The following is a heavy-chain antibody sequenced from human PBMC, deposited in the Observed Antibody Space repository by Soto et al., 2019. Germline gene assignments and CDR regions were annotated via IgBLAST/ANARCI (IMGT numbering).Heavy chain of an antibody. V-gene: IGHV4-30-4*01. J-gene: IGHJ6*02. D-gene: IGHD4-17*01. CDR1: GGSISSGDDY. CDR2: IYYSGST. Sequence: SETLSLTCTVSGGSISSGDDYWSWIRQPPGKGLEWIGYIYYSGSTYYNPSLKSRVTISVDTSKNQFSLKLSSVTAADTAVYYCARDPVIYGGNSDYYYYYYGMDVWGQGTTVTVSS. CDR3: ARDPVIYGGNSDYYYYYYGMDV.